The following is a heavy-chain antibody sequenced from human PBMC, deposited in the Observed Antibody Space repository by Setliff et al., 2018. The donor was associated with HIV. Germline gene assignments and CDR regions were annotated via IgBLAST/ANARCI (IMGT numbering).Heavy chain of an antibody. V-gene: IGHV3-21*01. D-gene: IGHD2-2*02. CDR3: ARDAAAPAAIEGAFDI. CDR2: ISASATYI. CDR1: GFAFSFYA. Sequence: PGGSLRLSCAASGFAFSFYAMNWVRQAPGKGLEWVSSISASATYIYYADSVKGRFTISRDNAENSLYLQMNSLRAEDTAVYYCARDAAAPAAIEGAFDIWGQGAMVTVSS. J-gene: IGHJ3*02.